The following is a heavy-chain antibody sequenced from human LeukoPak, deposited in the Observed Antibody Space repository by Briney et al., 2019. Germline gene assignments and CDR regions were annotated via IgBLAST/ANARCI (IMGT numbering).Heavy chain of an antibody. CDR2: ISWNSGSI. D-gene: IGHD2-15*01. Sequence: GRSLRLPCAASGFTFDDYAMHWVRQAPGKGLEWVSGISWNSGSIGYADSVKGRFTISRDNAKNSLYPQMNSLRAEDTALYYCAKAGSVSIAATPKYFDYWGQGTLVTVSS. J-gene: IGHJ4*02. V-gene: IGHV3-9*01. CDR3: AKAGSVSIAATPKYFDY. CDR1: GFTFDDYA.